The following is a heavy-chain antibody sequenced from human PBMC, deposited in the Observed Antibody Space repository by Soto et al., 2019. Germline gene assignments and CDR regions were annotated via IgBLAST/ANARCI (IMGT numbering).Heavy chain of an antibody. CDR2: IKSKTDGGTT. Sequence: GSLRLSCAASGFTFSNAWMNWVRQAPGKGLEWDGRIKSKTDGGTTDYAAPAKGRFTISRDDSKNTLYLQMNSLKTEDTAVYYCTTASRTRLFDLGWGQGTLVTVSS. J-gene: IGHJ4*02. CDR1: GFTFSNAW. CDR3: TTASRTRLFDLG. V-gene: IGHV3-15*07. D-gene: IGHD3-3*01.